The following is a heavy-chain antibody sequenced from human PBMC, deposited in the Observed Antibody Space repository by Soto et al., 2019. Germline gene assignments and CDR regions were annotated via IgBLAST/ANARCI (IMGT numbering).Heavy chain of an antibody. CDR3: VRDTSSGWHLKDH. V-gene: IGHV3-9*01. J-gene: IGHJ4*02. CDR2: ISWNSGSI. CDR1: GFTFDDHG. Sequence: ESGGGLAQPGRSLSLSCVASGFTFDDHGMHWVRQIPGRGLEWVSGISWNSGSIGYAESVKGRFTIFRDNAKNSLYLEMNSLRQEDTALYYCVRDTSSGWHLKDHWGQGVQVSVSS. D-gene: IGHD3-9*01.